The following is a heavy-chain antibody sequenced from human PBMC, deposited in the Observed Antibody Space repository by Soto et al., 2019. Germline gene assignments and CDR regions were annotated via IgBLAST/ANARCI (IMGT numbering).Heavy chain of an antibody. D-gene: IGHD3-3*01. J-gene: IGHJ6*02. CDR2: IWYDGSKK. CDR1: GFTFSSFG. V-gene: IGHV3-33*01. CDR3: ARDASYYSLWSGYYPSRNGMDV. Sequence: QVQVVESGGGVVQPGRSLRLSCAASGFTFSSFGMHWVRQAPGKGLEWVSLIWYDGSKKSYGDSVKGRLTISRDNSRNTVYLHMNSLRAADTAVYYCARDASYYSLWSGYYPSRNGMDVWGQGTTVTVSS.